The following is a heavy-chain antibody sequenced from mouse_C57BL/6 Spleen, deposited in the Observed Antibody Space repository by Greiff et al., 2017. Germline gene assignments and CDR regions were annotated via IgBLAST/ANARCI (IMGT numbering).Heavy chain of an antibody. Sequence: QVQLQQSGPELVKPGASVKISCKASGYAFSSSWMNWVKQRPGKGLEWIGRIYPGDGDTNYNGKFKGKATLTADKSSSTAYMQLSSLTSEDSAVYFCTRGDYYGSGHGGFAYWGQGTLVTVSA. CDR1: GYAFSSSW. V-gene: IGHV1-82*01. J-gene: IGHJ3*01. CDR2: IYPGDGDT. CDR3: TRGDYYGSGHGGFAY. D-gene: IGHD1-1*01.